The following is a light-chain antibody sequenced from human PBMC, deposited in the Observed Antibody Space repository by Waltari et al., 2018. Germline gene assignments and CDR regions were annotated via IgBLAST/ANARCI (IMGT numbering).Light chain of an antibody. Sequence: QSALTQPASVSGSPGQSITISCTGTSNDVGGYNYVSWYQQYPGKAPKLLIYDVTKRPSGVSNRFSGSKSGNTASLTISGLQAEDEADYYCCSYASIYTVRVFGGGSKLTVL. V-gene: IGLV2-23*02. CDR3: CSYASIYTVRV. CDR1: SNDVGGYNY. J-gene: IGLJ2*01. CDR2: DVT.